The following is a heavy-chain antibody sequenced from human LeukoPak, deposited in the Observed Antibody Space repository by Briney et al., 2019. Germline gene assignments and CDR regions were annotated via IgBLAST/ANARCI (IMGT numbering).Heavy chain of an antibody. V-gene: IGHV3-23*01. CDR2: ISGTGGST. CDR1: GFTFSSYA. J-gene: IGHJ4*02. Sequence: GGSPRLSCAASGFTFSSYAMSWVRQAPGKGLEWVSAISGTGGSTYYADSVKGRFTISRDNSKNMLYLQMNSLRAEDTAVYYCAKDRAATGTYYFDYWGQGTLVTVSS. CDR3: AKDRAATGTYYFDY. D-gene: IGHD6-13*01.